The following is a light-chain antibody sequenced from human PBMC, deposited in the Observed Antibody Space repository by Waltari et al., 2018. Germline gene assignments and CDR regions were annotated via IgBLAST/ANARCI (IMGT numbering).Light chain of an antibody. CDR2: GNS. V-gene: IGLV1-40*01. CDR3: QSYDSSLSGSV. Sequence: QSVLTQPPSVSGAPGQRVTISCTGSSSNIGAGYDVHWSQHLPGTAPKLLIYGNSKLPSGVPDRFSGAKSGTSASLAITGLQAEDEAYYYCQSYDSSLSGSVFGGGTKLTVL. CDR1: SSNIGAGYD. J-gene: IGLJ2*01.